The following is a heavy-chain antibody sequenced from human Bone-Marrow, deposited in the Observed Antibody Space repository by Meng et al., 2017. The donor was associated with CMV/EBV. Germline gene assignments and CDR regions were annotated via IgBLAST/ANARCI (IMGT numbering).Heavy chain of an antibody. J-gene: IGHJ6*02. D-gene: IGHD2-2*01. V-gene: IGHV1-18*01. CDR2: ISAYNGNT. CDR3: ARDAQLGGWGDHYYYYGMDV. CDR1: GYTFTSYG. Sequence: ASVKVSCKASGYTFTSYGISWVRQAPGQGLEWMGWISAYNGNTNYAQKLQGRVTMTTDTSTSTAYMELRSLRSDDTAVYYCARDAQLGGWGDHYYYYGMDVWGQGTTVTGSS.